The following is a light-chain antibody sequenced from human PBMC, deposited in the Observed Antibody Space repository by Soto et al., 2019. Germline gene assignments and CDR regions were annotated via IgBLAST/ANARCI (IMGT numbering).Light chain of an antibody. V-gene: IGKV1-5*03. CDR2: KAS. CDR1: QTIFSW. CDR3: HQYNSFPYS. Sequence: IQMSQSPSTLSASVGDRVSITCRASQTIFSWLAWYQQKPGKAPKLLIYKASSLESGVPSRYSGSGSGAEFTLTISGLQPEDFATYYCHQYNSFPYSFGQGTKLDIK. J-gene: IGKJ2*03.